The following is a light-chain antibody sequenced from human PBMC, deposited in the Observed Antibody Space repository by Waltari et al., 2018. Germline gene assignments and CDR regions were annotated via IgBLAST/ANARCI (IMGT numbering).Light chain of an antibody. CDR3: AAGDGSLSGRL. V-gene: IGLV1-47*01. CDR2: RDA. CDR1: SSNIGSNY. Sequence: QSVLTQPPSASGTPGQRVSFSCSGSSSNIGSNYVFWYQQFPGTAPKLLIYRDAERPSGGPDRFSASKGGTSAALVISAGRSEDEADYYCAAGDGSLSGRLFGGGTRLTVL. J-gene: IGLJ3*02.